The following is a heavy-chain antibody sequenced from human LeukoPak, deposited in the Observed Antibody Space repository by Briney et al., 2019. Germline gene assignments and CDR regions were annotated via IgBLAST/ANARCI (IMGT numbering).Heavy chain of an antibody. CDR2: IYYSGNT. Sequence: PSETLSLTCTVSGGSISNYYWSWLRQPPGKGLEWIGYIYYSGNTNYNPPLKSRVTISVDTSKNQFSLKLNSVTAADTAVYYCARVRYCSTNRCYDREFDNWGQGTLVTVSS. V-gene: IGHV4-59*01. CDR1: GGSISNYY. J-gene: IGHJ4*02. D-gene: IGHD2-2*01. CDR3: ARVRYCSTNRCYDREFDN.